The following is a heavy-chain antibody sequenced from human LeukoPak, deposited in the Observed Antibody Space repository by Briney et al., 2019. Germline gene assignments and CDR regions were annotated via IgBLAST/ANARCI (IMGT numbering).Heavy chain of an antibody. D-gene: IGHD3-16*01. J-gene: IGHJ4*02. CDR3: AEAAGGSSDY. V-gene: IGHV3-23*01. Sequence: GSLRLSCAASGFTFNRSAINWVRQAPGKGLEWVSTISGSGAGTYYADSVKGRFTISRDNSKNTLYLQMNSLRAEDTAVYYCAEAAGGSSDYWGQGTLVTVSS. CDR2: ISGSGAGT. CDR1: GFTFNRSA.